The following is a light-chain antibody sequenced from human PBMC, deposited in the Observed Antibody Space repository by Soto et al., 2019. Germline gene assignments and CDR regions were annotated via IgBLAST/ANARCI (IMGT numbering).Light chain of an antibody. CDR1: SSDVGGYNY. Sequence: QSVLTQPASVSGSPGQSITISCTGTSSDVGGYNYVSWYQQHPGKAPKLMIYEVSNRPSGDSNRFSGSKSGNTASLTISGLQAEDEADYYSSSYSISTAYLFGTGTKVTVL. CDR3: SSYSISTAYL. J-gene: IGLJ1*01. V-gene: IGLV2-14*01. CDR2: EVS.